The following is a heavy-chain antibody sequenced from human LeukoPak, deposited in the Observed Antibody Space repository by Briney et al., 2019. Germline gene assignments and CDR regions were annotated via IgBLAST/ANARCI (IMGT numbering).Heavy chain of an antibody. CDR3: AGHGDYYDSSGPLDY. J-gene: IGHJ4*02. CDR1: GGSISSSSYY. D-gene: IGHD3-22*01. Sequence: SETLSLTCTVFGGSISSSSYYWGWIRQPPGKGLEWIGSIYYSGSTYYNPSLKSRVTISVDTSKNQFSLKLSSVTAADTAVYYCAGHGDYYDSSGPLDYWGQGTLVTVSS. V-gene: IGHV4-39*01. CDR2: IYYSGST.